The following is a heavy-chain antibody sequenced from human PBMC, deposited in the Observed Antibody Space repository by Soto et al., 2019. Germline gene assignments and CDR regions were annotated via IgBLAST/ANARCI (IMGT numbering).Heavy chain of an antibody. Sequence: PSETLSLTCTVSGGSISSSSYYWGWIRQPPGKGLEWIGCIYYSGSTSYNPSLKSRVTISVDTSKNQFSLKLSSVTAADTAVYYCARVASSGYFDDYYYGMDVWGQGTTVTVSS. CDR2: IYYSGST. J-gene: IGHJ6*02. CDR3: ARVASSGYFDDYYYGMDV. V-gene: IGHV4-39*07. D-gene: IGHD3-22*01. CDR1: GGSISSSSYY.